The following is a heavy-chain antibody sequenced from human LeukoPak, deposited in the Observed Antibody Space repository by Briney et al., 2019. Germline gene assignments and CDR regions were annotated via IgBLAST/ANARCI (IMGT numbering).Heavy chain of an antibody. Sequence: GGSLRLSCATSGFKFDDYAMHWVRQAPGRGLEWVSGISWNSRNISYADSLKGRFTISRDHAKNSVYLQMTSLRPEDTAVYYCEKDISIGGYADGYYYAMDVWGQGTTVTVSS. CDR1: GFKFDDYA. CDR2: ISWNSRNI. J-gene: IGHJ6*02. V-gene: IGHV3-9*01. D-gene: IGHD5-12*01. CDR3: EKDISIGGYADGYYYAMDV.